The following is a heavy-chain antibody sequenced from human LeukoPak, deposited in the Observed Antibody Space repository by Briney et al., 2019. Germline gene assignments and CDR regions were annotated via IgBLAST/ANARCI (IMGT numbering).Heavy chain of an antibody. CDR3: AREKLYPSYYFDY. Sequence: SETLSLTCAVYGGSFSGYYWTWIRQHPGKGLEWIGYIYYSGSTYYNPSLKSRVTISVDTSKNQFSLKLSSVTAADTAVYYCAREKLYPSYYFDYWGQGTLVTVSS. J-gene: IGHJ4*02. CDR2: IYYSGST. V-gene: IGHV4-31*11. D-gene: IGHD3-16*02. CDR1: GGSFSGYY.